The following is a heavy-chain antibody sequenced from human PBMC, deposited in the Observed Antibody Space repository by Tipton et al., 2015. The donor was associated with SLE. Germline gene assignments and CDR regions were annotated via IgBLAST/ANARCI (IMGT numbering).Heavy chain of an antibody. CDR1: GGSFSGYY. D-gene: IGHD2-15*01. V-gene: IGHV4-34*01. CDR3: AREGCSGGSCYSDY. J-gene: IGHJ4*02. Sequence: TLSLTCAVYGGSFSGYYWSGIRQPPGKGLEWIGEINHSGSTNYNPSLKSRVTISVDTSKNQFSLKLSSVTAADTAVYYCAREGCSGGSCYSDYWGQGTLVTVSS. CDR2: INHSGST.